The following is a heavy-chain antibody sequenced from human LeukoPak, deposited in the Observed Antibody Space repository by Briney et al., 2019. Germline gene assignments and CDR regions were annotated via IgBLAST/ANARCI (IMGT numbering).Heavy chain of an antibody. J-gene: IGHJ3*02. Sequence: ASVKDSCKASGYTFTSYDINWVRQATGQGLEWMGWMNPNSGNTGYAQKFQGRVTMTRNTSISTAYMELSSLRSEDTAVYYCARAQICLGYAFVIWGQGKIVTVSS. CDR2: MNPNSGNT. D-gene: IGHD3-10*02. CDR1: GYTFTSYD. V-gene: IGHV1-8*01. CDR3: ARAQICLGYAFVI.